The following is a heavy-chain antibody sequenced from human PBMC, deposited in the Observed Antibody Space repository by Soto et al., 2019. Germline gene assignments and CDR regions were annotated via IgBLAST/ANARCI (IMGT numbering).Heavy chain of an antibody. Sequence: QLQLQESGSGLVKPSQTLSLTCAVSGGSISSGGYSWSWIRQPPGKGLEWIGYIYHSGSTYYNPSLKSRVTISVDRPKNHFSLKLSSVTAADTAVYYCARVVPAAPNGYYYYGMDVWGQGTTVTVSS. D-gene: IGHD2-2*01. CDR3: ARVVPAAPNGYYYYGMDV. V-gene: IGHV4-30-2*01. J-gene: IGHJ6*02. CDR1: GGSISSGGYS. CDR2: IYHSGST.